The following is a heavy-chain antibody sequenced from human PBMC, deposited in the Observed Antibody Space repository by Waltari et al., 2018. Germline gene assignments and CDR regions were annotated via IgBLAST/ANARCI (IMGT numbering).Heavy chain of an antibody. J-gene: IGHJ3*02. V-gene: IGHV3-53*02. Sequence: EVQLVETGGGLIQPGGSLRLSCAASGFTVSSNYMSWVRQAPGKGLERVSVSCSGGSTYYADSVKGRFTISRDNSKNKMYLQMNSLRAEDTAVYYCARDRGRRAFDIWGQGTMVTVSS. CDR3: ARDRGRRAFDI. CDR2: SCSGGST. CDR1: GFTVSSNY. D-gene: IGHD3-10*01.